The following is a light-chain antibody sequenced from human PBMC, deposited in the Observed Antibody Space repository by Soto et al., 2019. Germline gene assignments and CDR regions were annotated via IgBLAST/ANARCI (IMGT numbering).Light chain of an antibody. J-gene: IGKJ1*01. Sequence: RMTQSPASFSASTGDRVTITCRASQGISSYLAWYQQKPGKAPKLLIYAASTLQSGVPSRFSGSGSGTDFTLTISCLQSEDFATYYCQQYYSYPWTFGQGTKVEIK. CDR3: QQYYSYPWT. V-gene: IGKV1-8*01. CDR2: AAS. CDR1: QGISSY.